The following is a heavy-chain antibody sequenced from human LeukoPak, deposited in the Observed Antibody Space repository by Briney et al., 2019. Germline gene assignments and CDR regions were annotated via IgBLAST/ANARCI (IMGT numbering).Heavy chain of an antibody. CDR1: GFTFSSYS. J-gene: IGHJ4*02. V-gene: IGHV3-48*04. CDR3: ARDSQWFDY. Sequence: PGGSLRLSSAASGFTFSSYSMNWGRQAPGKGLEWVSYISSSGGTIYYADSVKGRFTISRDNAKNSLYLQMNSLRAEGTAVYYCARDSQWFDYWGEGPLVTVSS. D-gene: IGHD6-19*01. CDR2: ISSSGGTI.